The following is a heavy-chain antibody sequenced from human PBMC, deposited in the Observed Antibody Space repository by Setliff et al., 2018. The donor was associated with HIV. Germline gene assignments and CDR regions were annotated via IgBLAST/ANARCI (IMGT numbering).Heavy chain of an antibody. Sequence: KSSETLSLTCTVSGSFISSGYFWGWIRQSPGKGLEWIGSIYHSGTTYYNPSLGSRVTISVDTSKNQLSLEMRSVTAADTAVYYCAKQPGGHSFFDHWGQGILVTVSS. J-gene: IGHJ4*02. D-gene: IGHD1-1*01. CDR1: GSFISSGYF. CDR3: AKQPGGHSFFDH. V-gene: IGHV4-38-2*02. CDR2: IYHSGTT.